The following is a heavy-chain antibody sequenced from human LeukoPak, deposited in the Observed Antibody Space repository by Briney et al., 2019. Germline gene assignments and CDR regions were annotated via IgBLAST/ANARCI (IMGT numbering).Heavy chain of an antibody. CDR2: IYSGGNT. V-gene: IGHV3-53*01. Sequence: GGSLRLSCAASGFTVSNNYMSWVRQAPGEGLEWVSVIYSGGNTYLTDSVKGRFTISRDSSKNTLYLQMNSLRAEDTAVYYCAKDREISAAGRPYYFDYWGQGTLVTVSS. D-gene: IGHD6-13*01. CDR3: AKDREISAAGRPYYFDY. J-gene: IGHJ4*02. CDR1: GFTVSNNY.